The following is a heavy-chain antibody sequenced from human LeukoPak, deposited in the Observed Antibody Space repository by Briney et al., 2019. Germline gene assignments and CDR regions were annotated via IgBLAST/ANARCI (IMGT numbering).Heavy chain of an antibody. J-gene: IGHJ4*02. Sequence: GGSLRLSCAASGFTFSDYAMNWVRQAPGKGLEWVSAISGSAGNTYYADSVKGRFTISRDNSKNTLYLQMNRLRADDTAVYYCAKRGYYHDSSAYFYFDYWGQGTLVTVSS. D-gene: IGHD3-22*01. CDR2: ISGSAGNT. CDR1: GFTFSDYA. V-gene: IGHV3-23*01. CDR3: AKRGYYHDSSAYFYFDY.